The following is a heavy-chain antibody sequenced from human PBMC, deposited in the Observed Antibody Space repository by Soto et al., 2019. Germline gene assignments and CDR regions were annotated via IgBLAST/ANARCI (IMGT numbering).Heavy chain of an antibody. V-gene: IGHV3-53*01. Sequence: EVQLVESGGSLIQPGGSLRLSCAASGFSVSDYYMNWVRQAPGKGLEWVSIIYSGRTTYYADSVKGRFTISRDDSKNTLYLQMNGLRAEDTAIYYCAKDYSSTSYGINYWGQGTLVSVSS. J-gene: IGHJ4*02. D-gene: IGHD5-18*01. CDR1: GFSVSDYY. CDR3: AKDYSSTSYGINY. CDR2: IYSGRTT.